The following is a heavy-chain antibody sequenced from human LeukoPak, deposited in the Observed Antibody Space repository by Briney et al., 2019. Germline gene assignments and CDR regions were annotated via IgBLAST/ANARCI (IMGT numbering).Heavy chain of an antibody. V-gene: IGHV3-74*01. CDR2: IKFDGSST. CDR3: ARGAEGHNYGEFDR. J-gene: IGHJ5*02. CDR1: GFTFSTYW. Sequence: SGGSLRLSCAASGFTFSTYWMHWVRQAPGKGLVWVSRIKFDGSSTTYADSEKGRFTISRDNAKNTLYLQMNSLRAEDTAVYYCARGAEGHNYGEFDRWGQGTLVTVSS. D-gene: IGHD5-18*01.